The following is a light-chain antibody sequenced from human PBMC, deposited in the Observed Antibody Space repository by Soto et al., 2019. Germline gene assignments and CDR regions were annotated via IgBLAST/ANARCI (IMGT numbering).Light chain of an antibody. V-gene: IGKV3-20*01. J-gene: IGKJ3*01. CDR3: QQYGRSPPEFT. Sequence: EIVLTQSPGTLSLSAGERATLSCRASQTISSNYLAWYQQKPGQAPRLLILGASYRATGIPDRFSGSGSGTDFTLTISRLEPEDFAVYYCQQYGRSPPEFTFGPGTKVDIK. CDR1: QTISSNY. CDR2: GAS.